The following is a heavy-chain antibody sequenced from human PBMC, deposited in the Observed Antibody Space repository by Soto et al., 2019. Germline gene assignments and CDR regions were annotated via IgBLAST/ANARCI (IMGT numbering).Heavy chain of an antibody. CDR3: AKARGLGGGSGYSY. J-gene: IGHJ4*02. CDR1: GFTFGSYA. D-gene: IGHD2-15*01. V-gene: IGHV3-23*01. Sequence: EVQLLESGGGLVQPGGSLRLSCAASGFTFGSYAMSWVRQAPGKGLEWVSAISGSGGNTYYADSVKGRFTISRDNSNRTLYLQMNSVRVEDTVVYYCAKARGLGGGSGYSYWGQGILVTVSS. CDR2: ISGSGGNT.